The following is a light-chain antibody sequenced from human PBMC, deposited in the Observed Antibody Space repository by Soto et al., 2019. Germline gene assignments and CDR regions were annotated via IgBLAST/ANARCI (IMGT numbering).Light chain of an antibody. CDR2: AAS. CDR1: QRISSY. Sequence: DIQMTQSPSSLSAPVGDRVTITCRASQRISSYLNWYQQKPGQAPKLLIYAASSLQSGVPSRFSSSGSGTDFTLTISILQPEDFATYYCLQSYSAPRTFGQGTKVEIK. V-gene: IGKV1-39*01. J-gene: IGKJ1*01. CDR3: LQSYSAPRT.